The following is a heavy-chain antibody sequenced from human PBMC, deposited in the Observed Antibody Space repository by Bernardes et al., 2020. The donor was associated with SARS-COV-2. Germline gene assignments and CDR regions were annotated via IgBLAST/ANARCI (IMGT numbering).Heavy chain of an antibody. CDR1: GFTFSSYG. CDR3: ARDHRSTLDY. V-gene: IGHV3-30*03. D-gene: IGHD2-2*03. J-gene: IGHJ4*02. CDR2: ISYDGSNK. Sequence: GGSLSLSCAASGFTFSSYGMHWVRQAPGKGLEWVAVISYDGSNKYYADSVKGRFTISRDNSKNTLYLQMNSLRAEDTAVYYCARDHRSTLDYWGQGTLVTVSS.